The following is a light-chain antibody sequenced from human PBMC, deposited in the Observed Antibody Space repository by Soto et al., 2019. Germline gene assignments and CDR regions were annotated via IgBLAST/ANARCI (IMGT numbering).Light chain of an antibody. CDR1: NIGSNS. Sequence: SYELTQPPSVSVAPGQTARITWGGNNIGSNSVHWYQQKPGQAPVLVVYDDSDRPSGIPERFSGSNSGNTATLTISRVEAGDEADYYCQVWDSSSDHVVFGGGTKLTVL. CDR2: DDS. J-gene: IGLJ2*01. V-gene: IGLV3-21*02. CDR3: QVWDSSSDHVV.